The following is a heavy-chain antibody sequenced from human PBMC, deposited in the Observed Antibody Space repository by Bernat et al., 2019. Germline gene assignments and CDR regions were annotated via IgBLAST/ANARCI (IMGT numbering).Heavy chain of an antibody. CDR3: ARHQDTGYDRPIDY. D-gene: IGHD5-12*01. CDR2: ISSSGSTI. V-gene: IGHV3-48*04. CDR1: GFTFSSYG. J-gene: IGHJ4*02. Sequence: VQLVESGGGVVQPGRSLRLSCAASGFTFSSYGMHWVRQAPGKGLEWVSYISSSGSTIYYADSVKGRFTISRDNAENSLYLQMNSLRAEDTAIYYCARHQDTGYDRPIDYWGQGTLVTVSS.